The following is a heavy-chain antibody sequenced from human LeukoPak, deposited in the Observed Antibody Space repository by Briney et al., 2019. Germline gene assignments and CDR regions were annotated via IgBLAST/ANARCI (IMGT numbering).Heavy chain of an antibody. CDR1: GGSISSGSYY. D-gene: IGHD4-23*01. V-gene: IGHV4-61*09. Sequence: SETLSLTCTVSGGSISSGSYYWSWIRQPAGKGLEWIGHIYTSGSTNYNPSLKSRVTMSVDTSKNQFSLKLSSVTAADTAVYYCARDRDYGGKLGPDDVWYFDLWGRGTLVTVSS. CDR3: ARDRDYGGKLGPDDVWYFDL. J-gene: IGHJ2*01. CDR2: IYTSGST.